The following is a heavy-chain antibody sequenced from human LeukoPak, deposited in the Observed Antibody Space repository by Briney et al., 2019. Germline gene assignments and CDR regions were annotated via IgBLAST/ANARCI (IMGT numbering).Heavy chain of an antibody. D-gene: IGHD3-22*01. CDR2: MNPNSGNT. Sequence: ASVKVSCKASGYTFTSYDINWVRQATGQGLEWMGWMNPNSGNTGYAQKFQGRVTMTRDTSTSTVYMELSSLRSEDTAVYYCARAIREDYYDSSGRLDYWGQGTLVTVSS. CDR1: GYTFTSYD. CDR3: ARAIREDYYDSSGRLDY. J-gene: IGHJ4*02. V-gene: IGHV1-8*01.